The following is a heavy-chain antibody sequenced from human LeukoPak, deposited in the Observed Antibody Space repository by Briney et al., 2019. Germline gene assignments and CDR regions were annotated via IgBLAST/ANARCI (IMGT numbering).Heavy chain of an antibody. J-gene: IGHJ4*02. V-gene: IGHV4-34*01. CDR3: ARGPPIVVVAATRGFDY. D-gene: IGHD2-15*01. Sequence: PSETLSLTCAVYGGSFSGYYWSLIRLPPGKGLEWIGEINHSGSTNYNPSLKSRVTISVDTSKNQFSLKLSSVTAADTAVYYCARGPPIVVVAATRGFDYWGQGTLVTVSS. CDR1: GGSFSGYY. CDR2: INHSGST.